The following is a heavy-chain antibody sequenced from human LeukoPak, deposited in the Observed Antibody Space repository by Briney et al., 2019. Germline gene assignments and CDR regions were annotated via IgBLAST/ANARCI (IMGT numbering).Heavy chain of an antibody. D-gene: IGHD5-18*01. CDR2: INHSGST. CDR1: GGSFSGYY. CDR3: ARRGAAIGIR. Sequence: SETLSLTCAVYGGSFSGYYWSWIRQPPGKGREWIGEINHSGSTNYHPSLKSRVTISVDTPKNQFSLKLSSVTAADTAVYYCARRGAAIGIRWGQGTLVTVSS. V-gene: IGHV4-34*01. J-gene: IGHJ4*02.